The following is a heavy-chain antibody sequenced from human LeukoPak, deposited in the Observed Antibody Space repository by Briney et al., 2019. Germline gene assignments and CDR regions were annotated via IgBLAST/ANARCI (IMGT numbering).Heavy chain of an antibody. V-gene: IGHV1-69*05. CDR2: IIPIFGTA. CDR3: ARDGGGGGFRREVHYYYYMDV. D-gene: IGHD3-16*01. J-gene: IGHJ6*03. CDR1: GGTFSSYA. Sequence: ASVKVSCKASGGTFSSYAISWVRQAPGQGLEWMGGIIPIFGTANYEQKFQGRVTITTDESTSTAYMELSSLRSEDTAVYYCARDGGGGGFRREVHYYYYMDVWGKGTTVTVSS.